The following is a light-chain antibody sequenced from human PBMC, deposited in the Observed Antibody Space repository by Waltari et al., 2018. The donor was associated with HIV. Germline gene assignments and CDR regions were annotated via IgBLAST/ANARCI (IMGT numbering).Light chain of an antibody. J-gene: IGKJ2*01. V-gene: IGKV3-15*01. Sequence: EIVMTQSPATLSVSPGERATLSCRASLSVSSNLAWYRHKPGQAPRLLIYDATTRATGIPVRFSGSGSGTEFTLTVSSLQSEDFAVYYCQQYNVWPPGTFGLGTKLEIK. CDR3: QQYNVWPPGT. CDR2: DAT. CDR1: LSVSSN.